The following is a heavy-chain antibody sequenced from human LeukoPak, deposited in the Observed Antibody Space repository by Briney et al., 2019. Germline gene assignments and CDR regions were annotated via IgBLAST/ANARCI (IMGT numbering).Heavy chain of an antibody. CDR1: GFTFDDYA. J-gene: IGHJ4*02. Sequence: PGGSLRLFCAASGFTFDDYAMHCVRQARGKGLEWVSLLSWDGGSTYYADSVKGRFTISRDNSKNCLYLQMNSLRAEDTALYYCAKDMAAYYYASGNIDYWGQGTLVTVSS. V-gene: IGHV3-43D*03. D-gene: IGHD3-10*01. CDR3: AKDMAAYYYASGNIDY. CDR2: LSWDGGST.